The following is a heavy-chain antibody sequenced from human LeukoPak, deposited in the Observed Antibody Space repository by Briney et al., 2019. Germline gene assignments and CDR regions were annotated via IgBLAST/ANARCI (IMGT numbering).Heavy chain of an antibody. V-gene: IGHV3-7*03. CDR3: AKEGVAAAGPHYFDY. CDR2: IKQDGREK. D-gene: IGHD6-13*01. CDR1: GFTFSSYW. Sequence: GGSLRLSCAASGFTFSSYWMSWVRQAPGKGLEWVANIKQDGREKYYVDSVKGRFTISRDNAKNSLYLQMNSLRAEDTALYYCAKEGVAAAGPHYFDYWGQGTLVTVSS. J-gene: IGHJ4*02.